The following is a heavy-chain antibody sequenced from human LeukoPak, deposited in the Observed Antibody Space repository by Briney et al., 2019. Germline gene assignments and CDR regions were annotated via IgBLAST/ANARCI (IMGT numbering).Heavy chain of an antibody. CDR1: GYTFTNYY. J-gene: IGHJ4*02. CDR2: INPKSGGT. V-gene: IGHV1-2*02. Sequence: ASVTVSCKASGYTFTNYYIHWVRQAPGLGFEWMGWINPKSGGTSYPQTFQGRLTMTRDTSISTAYMELSRLRPDDTAVYYCVPSANYYYFDYWGQGTLVTVSS. D-gene: IGHD1-26*01. CDR3: VPSANYYYFDY.